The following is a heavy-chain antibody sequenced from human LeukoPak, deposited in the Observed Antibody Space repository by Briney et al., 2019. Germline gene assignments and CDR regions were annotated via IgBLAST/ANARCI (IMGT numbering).Heavy chain of an antibody. Sequence: GGSLRLSCAASGFTFSSYSMNWVRQAPGKGLEWVSSISSSSSYIYYADSVKGRFTISRDNAKNSLYLQMNSLRAEDTAVYYCARYSPPLDAFDIWGQGTMVTVSS. J-gene: IGHJ3*02. CDR3: ARYSPPLDAFDI. D-gene: IGHD2-15*01. CDR1: GFTFSSYS. V-gene: IGHV3-21*01. CDR2: ISSSSSYI.